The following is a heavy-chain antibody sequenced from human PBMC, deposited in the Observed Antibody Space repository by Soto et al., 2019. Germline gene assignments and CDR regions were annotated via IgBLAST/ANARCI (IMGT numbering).Heavy chain of an antibody. J-gene: IGHJ4*02. CDR3: VRDPYLPTARLIASLHY. V-gene: IGHV3-33*08. D-gene: IGHD5-18*01. CDR2: IWYDGVNN. CDR1: GFRFRIYA. Sequence: PGGSLRLSCAASGFRFRIYAMHLVRQSPGKGLEWVAVIWYDGVNNYYADSVKGRFTISRDNSNNTLYVQMNSLKDEETAVYYCVRDPYLPTARLIASLHYWGPGKRVTFS.